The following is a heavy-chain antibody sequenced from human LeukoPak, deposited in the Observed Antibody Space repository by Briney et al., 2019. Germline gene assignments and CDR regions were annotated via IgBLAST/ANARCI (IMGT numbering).Heavy chain of an antibody. CDR2: SRNRVNAYST. CDR3: AREGDYYYGMDV. Sequence: GGSLRLSCVASGFTFSDHYMDWVRQAPGKGLEWVGRSRNRVNAYSTVYAAPVKSRFTISRDDSGNSLYLQMNSLRAEDTAVYYCAREGDYYYGMDVWGQGTTVTVSS. J-gene: IGHJ6*02. V-gene: IGHV3-72*01. CDR1: GFTFSDHY.